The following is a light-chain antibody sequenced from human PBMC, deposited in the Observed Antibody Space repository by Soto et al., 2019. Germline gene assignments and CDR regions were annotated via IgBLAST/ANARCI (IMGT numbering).Light chain of an antibody. Sequence: QSVLTQPPATSGTPGQRVTISCSGSSSNIGSNTVNWFQQPPGTAPKLLIYSDSRRPSGVPGRFSGHKSGTPASLAISRLQSEDEGDYYCAACDDSLNGPHVFGTGTKVTV. J-gene: IGLJ1*01. CDR2: SDS. CDR1: SSNIGSNT. V-gene: IGLV1-44*01. CDR3: AACDDSLNGPHV.